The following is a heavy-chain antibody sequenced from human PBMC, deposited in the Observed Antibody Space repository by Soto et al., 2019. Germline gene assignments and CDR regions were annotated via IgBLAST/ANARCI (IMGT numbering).Heavy chain of an antibody. Sequence: EVDLLESGGGLVQPWGSLRLSCAASGCTFSSYAMSWVRQAPWKGLEWVSSISASGDSTYYADSVKGRFSISRDSSKNTVYLQMDSLRAEDTAVYYCAKGSYYFRGRTYYYMDVWGKGTTVTVSS. CDR3: AKGSYYFRGRTYYYMDV. D-gene: IGHD3-10*01. CDR2: ISASGDST. CDR1: GCTFSSYA. V-gene: IGHV3-23*01. J-gene: IGHJ6*03.